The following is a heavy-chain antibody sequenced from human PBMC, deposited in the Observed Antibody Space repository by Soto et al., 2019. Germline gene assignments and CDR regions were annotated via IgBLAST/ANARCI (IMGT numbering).Heavy chain of an antibody. J-gene: IGHJ3*02. CDR3: ARETGIYCSGGSCYSEGAFDI. CDR1: GGTFSSYT. CDR2: IIPILGIA. D-gene: IGHD2-15*01. Sequence: ASVKVSCKASGGTFSSYTISWVRQAPGQGLEWMGRIIPILGIANYAQKFQGRVTITADKSTSTAYMELSSLRSEDTAVYYCARETGIYCSGGSCYSEGAFDIWGQGTMVTVSS. V-gene: IGHV1-69*04.